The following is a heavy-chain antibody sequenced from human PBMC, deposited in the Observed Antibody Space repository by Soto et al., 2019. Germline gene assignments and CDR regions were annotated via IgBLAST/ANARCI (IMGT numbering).Heavy chain of an antibody. CDR2: INGTGYNT. D-gene: IGHD1-1*01. Sequence: EVQLLESGGGLVRPGGSLRLSCAASGFTFSSYAMSWVRQAPGKGLEWVSTINGTGYNTYYADSLKGRFTISRDNSKNAMSLQKNSLSGVDTAEYYCASGTQFRHPRGGMDVWGQGTMVTVSS. V-gene: IGHV3-23*01. J-gene: IGHJ6*02. CDR3: ASGTQFRHPRGGMDV. CDR1: GFTFSSYA.